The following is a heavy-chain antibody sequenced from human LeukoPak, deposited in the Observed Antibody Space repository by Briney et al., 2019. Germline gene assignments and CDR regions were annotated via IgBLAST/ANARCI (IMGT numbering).Heavy chain of an antibody. Sequence: PSETLSLTCAVSGGSVNSGSYYWSWIRQHPGKGLEWIGYIYYTGITNYNPPLKSRVTISVDTSKNQFSLNLNSVTAADTAVYYCATSQCGSDCYLAGDYWGQGTLVTVSS. CDR2: IYYTGIT. CDR3: ATSQCGSDCYLAGDY. J-gene: IGHJ4*02. CDR1: GGSVNSGSYY. D-gene: IGHD2-21*02. V-gene: IGHV4-61*01.